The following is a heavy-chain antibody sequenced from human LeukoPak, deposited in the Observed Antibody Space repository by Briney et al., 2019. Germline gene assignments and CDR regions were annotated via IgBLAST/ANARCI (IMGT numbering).Heavy chain of an antibody. CDR3: AKEGAYYGSGSPLDY. V-gene: IGHV3-23*01. J-gene: IGHJ4*02. CDR1: GFTFSSYA. D-gene: IGHD3-10*01. CDR2: ISGRGGST. Sequence: PGGSLRLSCAASGFTFSSYAMSWVRQAPGKGLEWVSAISGRGGSTYYADSVKGRFTISRDNSKNTLYLQMNSLRAEDTAVYYCAKEGAYYGSGSPLDYWGQGTLVTVSS.